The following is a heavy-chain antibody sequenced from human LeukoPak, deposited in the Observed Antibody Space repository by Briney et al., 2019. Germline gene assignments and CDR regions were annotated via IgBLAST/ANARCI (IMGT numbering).Heavy chain of an antibody. Sequence: WFSYISSSSSTIYYADSVKGRFTISRDNAKNSLYLQMNSLRAEDTAVYYCARSSSWYGVGYWGQGTLVTVSS. D-gene: IGHD6-13*01. J-gene: IGHJ4*02. CDR2: ISSSSSTI. V-gene: IGHV3-48*04. CDR3: ARSSSWYGVGY.